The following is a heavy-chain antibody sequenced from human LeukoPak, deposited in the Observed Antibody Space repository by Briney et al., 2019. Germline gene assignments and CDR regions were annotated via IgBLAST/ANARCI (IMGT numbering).Heavy chain of an antibody. J-gene: IGHJ4*02. D-gene: IGHD6-13*01. CDR2: ISYDGSNK. Sequence: GGSLRFSCAASGFTFSSYAMHWVRQAPGKGLEWVAVISYDGSNKYYADSVKGRFTISRDNSKNTLYLQMNSLRAEDTAVYYCARDSSSWYNYFDYWGQGTLVTVSS. CDR3: ARDSSSWYNYFDY. V-gene: IGHV3-30-3*01. CDR1: GFTFSSYA.